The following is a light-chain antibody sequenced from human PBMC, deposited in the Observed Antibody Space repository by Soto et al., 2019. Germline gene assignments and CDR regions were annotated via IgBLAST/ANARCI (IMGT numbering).Light chain of an antibody. CDR2: EVN. Sequence: QSALTQPPSASGSPGQSVTISCTGTSSDIGGCNSVSWYQQHPGKAPRLMIYEVNKRPSGVPDRFSGSKSGYTAYLTVSGLQTEDEAFYYCSSSAGIYHYLVFGGGTKLTVL. J-gene: IGLJ3*02. CDR1: SSDIGGCNS. V-gene: IGLV2-8*01. CDR3: SSSAGIYHYLV.